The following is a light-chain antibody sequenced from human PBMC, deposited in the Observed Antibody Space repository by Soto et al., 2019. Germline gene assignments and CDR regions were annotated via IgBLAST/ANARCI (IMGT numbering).Light chain of an antibody. CDR1: QSISNY. J-gene: IGKJ1*01. Sequence: DIQMTQSPSSLSASVGDRVIITCRASQSISNYLNWYQQKPGKAPKLLIYAASSLQSWVPSRFSGSGSGTDFTLTISSLQPEDFATYYCQQSYTTPRTFGQGTKVEIK. CDR3: QQSYTTPRT. CDR2: AAS. V-gene: IGKV1-39*01.